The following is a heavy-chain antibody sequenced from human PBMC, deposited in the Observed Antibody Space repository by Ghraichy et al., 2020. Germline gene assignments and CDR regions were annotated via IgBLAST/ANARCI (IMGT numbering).Heavy chain of an antibody. V-gene: IGHV3-53*01. CDR1: GFTVSSNY. CDR2: IYSGGNT. Sequence: GGSLRLSCAASGFTVSSNYMSWVRQGPGKGLEWVSVIYSGGNTYYADSVKGRFSISRDNSKNTLYLHMNSLRPEDTAVYYCAREGAVMQYHYYGMDVWGQGTTVTVSS. J-gene: IGHJ6*02. CDR3: AREGAVMQYHYYGMDV. D-gene: IGHD3-16*01.